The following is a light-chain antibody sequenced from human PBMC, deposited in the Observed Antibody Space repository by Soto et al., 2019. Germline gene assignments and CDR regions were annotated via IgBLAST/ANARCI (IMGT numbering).Light chain of an antibody. CDR2: EVT. V-gene: IGLV2-8*01. CDR1: SSDVGGYNY. Sequence: QSALTQPPSASGSPGQSVTISCTGTSSDVGGYNYVSWYQQHPGKAPQLMIYEVTKRPSGVPNRFSGSKSGSTASLTVAGLLAEDEDEYYCSSYAGSNTWVFGGGTKLTVL. J-gene: IGLJ3*02. CDR3: SSYAGSNTWV.